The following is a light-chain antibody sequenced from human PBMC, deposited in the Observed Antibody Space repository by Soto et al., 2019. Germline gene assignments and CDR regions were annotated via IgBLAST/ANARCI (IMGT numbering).Light chain of an antibody. CDR3: QQYNNWPPLT. V-gene: IGKV3-15*01. Sequence: EIVMTQSPATLSVSPGDRATLSCRASQGVSSSLAWYQQIPGQAPRPLIYDASTRATGIPARFGGSGSGTEFTLTISSLQSEDFAVYYCQQYNNWPPLTFGGGTKVELK. CDR2: DAS. J-gene: IGKJ4*01. CDR1: QGVSSS.